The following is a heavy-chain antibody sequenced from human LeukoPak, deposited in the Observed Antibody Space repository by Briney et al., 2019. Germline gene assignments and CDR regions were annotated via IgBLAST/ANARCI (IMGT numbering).Heavy chain of an antibody. Sequence: GGSLRLSCAASGFTFSSYAMHWVRQAPGKGLEWVAVISYDGSNKYYADSVKGRFTISRDNSKNTLYLQMNSLRAEDTAVYYCAREAGAGPFFDYLGQGTLVTVSS. V-gene: IGHV3-30*04. J-gene: IGHJ4*02. CDR1: GFTFSSYA. CDR3: AREAGAGPFFDY. CDR2: ISYDGSNK. D-gene: IGHD6-19*01.